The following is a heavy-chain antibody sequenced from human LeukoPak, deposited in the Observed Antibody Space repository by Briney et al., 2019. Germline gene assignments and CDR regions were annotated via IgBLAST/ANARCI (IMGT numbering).Heavy chain of an antibody. CDR3: ARDKIVVVPAARAHWSDP. CDR1: GGSISSYY. J-gene: IGHJ5*02. V-gene: IGHV4-4*07. D-gene: IGHD2-2*01. Sequence: SETLSLTCTVSGGSISSYYWSWLRQPAGKGLEWIGRIYTSGSTNYNPSLKSRATMSVDTSKNQFSLKLSSVTAADTAVYYCARDKIVVVPAARAHWSDPWGQGTLVTVSS. CDR2: IYTSGST.